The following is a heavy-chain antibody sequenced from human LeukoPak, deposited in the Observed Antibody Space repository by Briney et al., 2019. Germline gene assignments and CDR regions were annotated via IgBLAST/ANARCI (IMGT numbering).Heavy chain of an antibody. V-gene: IGHV3-30*04. J-gene: IGHJ4*02. CDR3: ARDSGEYYFDY. D-gene: IGHD3-10*01. CDR2: ISYDGSNK. CDR1: GFTFSSYA. Sequence: GGSLGLSCAASGFTFSSYAMHWVRQAPGKGLEWVAVISYDGSNKYYADSVKGRFTISRDNSKNTLYLQMNSLRAEDTAVYYCARDSGEYYFDYWGQGTLVTVSS.